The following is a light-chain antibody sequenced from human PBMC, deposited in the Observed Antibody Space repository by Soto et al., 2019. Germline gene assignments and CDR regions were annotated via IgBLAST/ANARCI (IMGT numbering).Light chain of an antibody. CDR2: YVD. CDR3: CSYADGSIYF. Sequence: QSVLTQPASVSGSPGQSITISCTGTSRDVGAYDYVSWYLQYPGKAPQLLIYYVDHRPSGVSSRFSGSKSGNTASLTISGLQAEDEGDYYCCSYADGSIYFFGTGTKVTVL. J-gene: IGLJ1*01. V-gene: IGLV2-14*03. CDR1: SRDVGAYDY.